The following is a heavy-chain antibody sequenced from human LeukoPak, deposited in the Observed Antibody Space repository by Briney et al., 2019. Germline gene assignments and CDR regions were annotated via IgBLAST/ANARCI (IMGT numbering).Heavy chain of an antibody. V-gene: IGHV4-59*01. CDR2: IYYTGST. D-gene: IGHD3-22*01. CDR1: GGSISRDY. Sequence: SETLSLTCTVSGGSISRDYWSWIRQPPGKGLEWIGYIYYTGSTNYNPSLNSRVTISLETSKNQFSLKLSSVTAADTAVYYCARVGRYYDSSGYQRYYFDYWGQGTLVTVSS. CDR3: ARVGRYYDSSGYQRYYFDY. J-gene: IGHJ4*02.